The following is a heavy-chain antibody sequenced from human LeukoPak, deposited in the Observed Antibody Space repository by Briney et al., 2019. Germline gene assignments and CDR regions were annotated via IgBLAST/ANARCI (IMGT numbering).Heavy chain of an antibody. J-gene: IGHJ6*02. Sequence: PGGSLRLSCAASGFTFSSYGMHWVRQAPGKGLEWVAVISYDGSNKYYADSVKGRFTISRDNSKNTLYLQMNSLRAEDTAVYYCAKAPSVVVAATNYYYYGMDVWGQGTTVTVSS. D-gene: IGHD2-15*01. CDR2: ISYDGSNK. CDR1: GFTFSSYG. CDR3: AKAPSVVVAATNYYYYGMDV. V-gene: IGHV3-30*18.